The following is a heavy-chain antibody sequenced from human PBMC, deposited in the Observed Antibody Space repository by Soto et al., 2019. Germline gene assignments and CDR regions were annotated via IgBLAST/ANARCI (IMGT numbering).Heavy chain of an antibody. CDR2: ISSSSSYT. J-gene: IGHJ4*02. D-gene: IGHD3-10*01. V-gene: IGHV3-11*05. CDR1: GFTFSDYY. CDR3: ARAYYGSGSPGY. Sequence: QVQLVESGGGLVKPGGSLRLSCAASGFTFSDYYMFWIRQAPGKGLEWVSYISSSSSYTNYADSVKGRFTISRDNARNSLDLQMSSLRAEDTAVYYCARAYYGSGSPGYWGQGTLVTVSS.